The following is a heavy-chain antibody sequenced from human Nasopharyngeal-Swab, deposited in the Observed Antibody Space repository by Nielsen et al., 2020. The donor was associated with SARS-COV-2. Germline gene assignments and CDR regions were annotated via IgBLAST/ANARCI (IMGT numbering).Heavy chain of an antibody. CDR2: INHSGST. CDR3: ARAFWSGYYTYYYYYYMDV. D-gene: IGHD3-3*01. Sequence: SETLSLTCVVFGGTLNGFHWTWIRPTPGKGLEWIGEINHSGSTNYNPSLKSRVTISVDTSKNQFSLKLSSVTAADTAVYYCARAFWSGYYTYYYYYYMDVWGKGTTVTVSS. CDR1: GGTLNGFH. V-gene: IGHV4-34*01. J-gene: IGHJ6*03.